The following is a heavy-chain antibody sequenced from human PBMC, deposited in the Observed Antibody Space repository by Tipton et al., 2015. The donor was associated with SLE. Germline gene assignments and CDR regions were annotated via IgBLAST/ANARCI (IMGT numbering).Heavy chain of an antibody. CDR3: ARGGTYHDSSGNIDY. CDR1: TGSISSYY. Sequence: TLSLTCTVSTGSISSYYWSWIRQPPGKGLEWIGYVYDIEFTNYNPSLKSRVTISLDTSKNQFSLKLSSVTAADTAVYYCARGGTYHDSSGNIDYWGQGTLVTASS. CDR2: VYDIEFT. V-gene: IGHV4-59*07. J-gene: IGHJ4*02. D-gene: IGHD3-22*01.